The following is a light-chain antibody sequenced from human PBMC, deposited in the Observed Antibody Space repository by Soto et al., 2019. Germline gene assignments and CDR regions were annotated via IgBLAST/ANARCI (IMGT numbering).Light chain of an antibody. CDR3: QQYNSYWT. Sequence: DIQMTQSPSTLSASVGDRVTITCRASQSISSWLAWYQQKPGKAPKLMIYKASSLEGGVPSRFSGSGSGTESTLAIRSLQPDDFATYYCQQYNSYWTFGQGTKVEIK. CDR1: QSISSW. CDR2: KAS. V-gene: IGKV1-5*03. J-gene: IGKJ1*01.